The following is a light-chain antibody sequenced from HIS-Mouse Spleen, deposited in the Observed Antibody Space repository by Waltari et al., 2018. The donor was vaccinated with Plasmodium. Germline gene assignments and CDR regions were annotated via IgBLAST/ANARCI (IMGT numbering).Light chain of an antibody. CDR1: QSISSY. Sequence: DIQMTQSPSSLSASVGYRVTITCRASQSISSYLNWYQQKPGKAPKLLIYAASSLQSGVPSRFSGSGSGTDFTLTISSLQPEDFATYYCQQSYSTPLFTFGPGTKVDSK. CDR2: AAS. CDR3: QQSYSTPLFT. J-gene: IGKJ3*01. V-gene: IGKV1-39*01.